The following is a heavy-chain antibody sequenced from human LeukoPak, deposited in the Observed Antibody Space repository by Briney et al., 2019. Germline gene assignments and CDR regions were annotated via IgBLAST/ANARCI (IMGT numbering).Heavy chain of an antibody. J-gene: IGHJ4*02. Sequence: GRSLRLSCAASGFIFDDYGMTWVRQGPGKGLEWASGINWDGYSTGYADSVRGRSTISRDNAKSTLYLQMNSLRPEDTALYYCVRDLRTDYAFDSWGQGTLVTVSS. D-gene: IGHD4/OR15-4a*01. V-gene: IGHV3-20*04. CDR2: INWDGYST. CDR3: VRDLRTDYAFDS. CDR1: GFIFDDYG.